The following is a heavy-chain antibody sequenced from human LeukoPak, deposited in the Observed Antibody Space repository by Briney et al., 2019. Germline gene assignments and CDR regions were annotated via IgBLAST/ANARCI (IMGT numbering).Heavy chain of an antibody. CDR3: ARLRYSSSWYRGYFDY. D-gene: IGHD6-13*01. V-gene: IGHV5-51*01. J-gene: IGHJ4*02. CDR1: GYSFTSYW. CDR2: IYPGDSDT. Sequence: GESLKISCKGSGYSFTSYWIGWVRQMPGKGLEWMGIIYPGDSDTRYSPSFQGQVTISAGKSISTAYLQWSSLKASDTAMYYCARLRYSSSWYRGYFDYWGQGTLVTVSS.